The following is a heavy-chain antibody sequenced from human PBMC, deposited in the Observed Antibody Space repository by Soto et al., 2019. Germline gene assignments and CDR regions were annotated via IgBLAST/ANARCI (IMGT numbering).Heavy chain of an antibody. Sequence: EVQLVESGGGLVQPGGSLRLSCAASGFSFSSYWMHWVRQAPGKGLVWVSRIDSNGNTINYADSVKGRFTISRDNAKNMLYLQMNSLRTEDTAVYYCARVGGFYYVHEYWGQGTLVTVSS. D-gene: IGHD3-10*02. V-gene: IGHV3-74*01. CDR2: IDSNGNTI. CDR1: GFSFSSYW. CDR3: ARVGGFYYVHEY. J-gene: IGHJ4*02.